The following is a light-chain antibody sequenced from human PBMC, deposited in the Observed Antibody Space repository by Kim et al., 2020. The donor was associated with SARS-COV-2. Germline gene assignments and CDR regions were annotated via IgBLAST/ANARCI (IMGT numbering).Light chain of an antibody. J-gene: IGKJ4*01. CDR1: QSIGNY. CDR3: QQSYSHPLT. V-gene: IGKV1-39*01. CDR2: ATS. Sequence: DIQMTQSPSSLSASVGDRVTITCRASQSIGNYVNWYQQKPGKAPNLLIYATSTILRGVPSRFSASGFGTDFTLTISSLQPEDFATYFCQQSYSHPLTFGGGTKLEIK.